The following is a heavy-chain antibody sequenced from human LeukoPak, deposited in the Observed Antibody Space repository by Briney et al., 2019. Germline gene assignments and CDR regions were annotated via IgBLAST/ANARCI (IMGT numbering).Heavy chain of an antibody. CDR1: GYTFTSYG. D-gene: IGHD2-15*01. CDR2: ISAYNGNT. CDR3: ARDSGHCSGGSCYRYFDY. V-gene: IGHV1-18*01. J-gene: IGHJ4*02. Sequence: GASVKVSCKASGYTFTSYGINWVRQAPGQGREWMGWISAYNGNTNYAQKLQGRVTMTTDTSTSTAYMELRSLRSDDTAVYYCARDSGHCSGGSCYRYFDYWGQGTLVTVSS.